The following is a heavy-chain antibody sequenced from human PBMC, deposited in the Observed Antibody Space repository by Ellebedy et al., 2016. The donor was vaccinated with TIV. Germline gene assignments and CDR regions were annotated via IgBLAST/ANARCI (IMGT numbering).Heavy chain of an antibody. CDR3: ARDLVTMVRGVYMDV. D-gene: IGHD3-10*01. Sequence: GESLKISCAASGFTFSNYGMHWVRQAPGKGLEWVAVIWYDGSNKYYADSVKGRFTISRDNSKNTLYLQMNSLRAEDTAVYYCARDLVTMVRGVYMDVWGQGTTVTVSS. CDR2: IWYDGSNK. CDR1: GFTFSNYG. V-gene: IGHV3-33*01. J-gene: IGHJ6*02.